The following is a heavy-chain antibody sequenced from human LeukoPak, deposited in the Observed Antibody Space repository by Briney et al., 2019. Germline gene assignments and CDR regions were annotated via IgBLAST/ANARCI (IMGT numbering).Heavy chain of an antibody. V-gene: IGHV3-7*01. CDR1: GLTFSIYW. Sequence: GGSRRLSCAASGLTFSIYWMSWFRQAPGKGREWLANIKQDGSEKYYVDSVRGRFTISRDNAKNSLYLQMNSLRAEDTAVYYCARENYGTLGGMDVWGQGTTVTVSS. CDR3: ARENYGTLGGMDV. J-gene: IGHJ6*02. D-gene: IGHD1-7*01. CDR2: IKQDGSEK.